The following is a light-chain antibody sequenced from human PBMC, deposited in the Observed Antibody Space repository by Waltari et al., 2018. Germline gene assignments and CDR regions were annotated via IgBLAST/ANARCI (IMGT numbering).Light chain of an antibody. J-gene: IGLJ2*01. CDR3: QVWDSSSDVV. CDR1: NIGSKS. CDR2: DDS. Sequence: SYVLTQPPSVSVAPGKTARITCGGNNIGSKSVHWYQQKPCQAPVLVVYDDSDRPSGIPERFSGSNSGNTATLTIRRVEAGDEADYYCQVWDSSSDVVFGGGTKLTVL. V-gene: IGLV3-21*03.